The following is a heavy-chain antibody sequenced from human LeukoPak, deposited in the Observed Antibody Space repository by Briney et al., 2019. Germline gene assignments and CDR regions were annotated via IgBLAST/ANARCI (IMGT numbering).Heavy chain of an antibody. CDR3: ARDQYDFWSGYYGMNV. CDR1: GFTSFSYE. D-gene: IGHD3-3*01. J-gene: IGHJ6*01. Sequence: GGSLRPSSAASGFTSFSYEMNWVRHDPGERGEGVSEISSSGRTTYYTHSVKGRFTISRDNAKNSLYLQMNSLRAEDTAVYYCARDQYDFWSGYYGMNVWGQGTTVTVPS. CDR2: ISSSGRTT. V-gene: IGHV3-48*03.